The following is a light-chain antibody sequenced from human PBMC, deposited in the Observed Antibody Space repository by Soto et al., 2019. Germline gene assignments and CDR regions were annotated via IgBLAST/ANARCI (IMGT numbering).Light chain of an antibody. CDR3: SSYSSSSTRLL. CDR1: SSDVGGYNY. J-gene: IGLJ3*02. V-gene: IGLV2-14*01. CDR2: EVT. Sequence: QSVLTQPASVSGSPGQSITISCTGTSSDVGGYNYVSWYQQHPGKAPKLIIYEVTSRPSEISYRFSGSKSGNTASLTISGLQSDDEADYYCSSYSSSSTRLLFGGGTKLTV.